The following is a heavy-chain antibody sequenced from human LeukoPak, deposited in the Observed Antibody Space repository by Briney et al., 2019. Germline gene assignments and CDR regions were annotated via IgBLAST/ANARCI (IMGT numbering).Heavy chain of an antibody. V-gene: IGHV4-39*01. CDR1: GSSISSSSYY. J-gene: IGHJ2*01. D-gene: IGHD5-24*01. CDR3: ASRLRWLQLRRDWYFDL. CDR2: IYYRGST. Sequence: SETLSLTCTVSGSSISSSSYYWGWIRQPQGKGLEWIGSIYYRGSTYYNPSLKSRVTISVDTSKNQFSLKLSSVTAADTAVYYCASRLRWLQLRRDWYFDLWGRGTLVTVSS.